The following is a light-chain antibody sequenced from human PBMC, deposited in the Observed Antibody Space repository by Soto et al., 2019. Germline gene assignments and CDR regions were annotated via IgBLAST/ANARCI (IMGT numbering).Light chain of an antibody. V-gene: IGKV3-20*01. CDR2: GAS. CDR1: QSVSSSY. J-gene: IGKJ5*01. CDR3: QQYGSSIT. Sequence: EIVLTQSPGTLSLSPGERATLSCRASQSVSSSYLAWYQQKPGQAPRLLIYGASGRATGIPDRFRGSGSGTDFTLTISRLEPEDFAVYYCQQYGSSITFGQGTRLEIK.